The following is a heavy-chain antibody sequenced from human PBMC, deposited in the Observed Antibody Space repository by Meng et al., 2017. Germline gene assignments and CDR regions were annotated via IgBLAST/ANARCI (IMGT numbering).Heavy chain of an antibody. CDR2: ISSSSSYI. Sequence: GESLKISCAASGFTFSSYSMNWVRQAPGKGLEWVSSISSSSSYIYYADSVKGRFTISRDNAKNSLYLQMNSLRAEDTAVYYCARARYDYVWGSYRYRVLDYWGQGTLVTVSS. V-gene: IGHV3-21*01. CDR3: ARARYDYVWGSYRYRVLDY. J-gene: IGHJ4*02. CDR1: GFTFSSYS. D-gene: IGHD3-16*02.